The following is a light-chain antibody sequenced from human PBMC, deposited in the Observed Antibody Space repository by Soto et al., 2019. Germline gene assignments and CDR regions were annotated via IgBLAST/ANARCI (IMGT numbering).Light chain of an antibody. V-gene: IGKV3-20*01. J-gene: IGKJ3*01. CDR2: GAP. CDR3: QHYGLSPLIT. CDR1: QSVSSSY. Sequence: SLLGGCPGDLGSTAGIRRTVACRAGQSVSSSYLAWYQQKPGQAPRLLTYGAPRRATGIPHRFSGSGSGTDFTPTISRLEPEDFAVFYCQHYGLSPLITFGPGTKVDIK.